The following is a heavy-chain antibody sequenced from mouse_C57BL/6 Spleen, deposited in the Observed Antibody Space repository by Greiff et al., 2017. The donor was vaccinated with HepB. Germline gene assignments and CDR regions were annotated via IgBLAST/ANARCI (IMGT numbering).Heavy chain of an antibody. CDR2: IDPSDSYT. D-gene: IGHD2-4*01. Sequence: QVQLQQSGAELVRPGTSVKLSCKASGYTFTSYWMHWVKQRPGQGLEWIGVIDPSDSYTNYNQKFKGKATLTVDTSSSTAYMQLSSLTSEDSAVYYCARGGHDYDDYWGQGTTLTVSS. CDR3: ARGGHDYDDY. V-gene: IGHV1-59*01. CDR1: GYTFTSYW. J-gene: IGHJ2*01.